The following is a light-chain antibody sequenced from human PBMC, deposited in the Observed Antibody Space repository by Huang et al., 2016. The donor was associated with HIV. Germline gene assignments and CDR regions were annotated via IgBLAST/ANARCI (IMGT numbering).Light chain of an antibody. CDR1: QNVSVGS. J-gene: IGKJ2*01. CDR3: QQYGTSPHT. CDR2: GTS. V-gene: IGKV3-20*01. Sequence: EIALTQSPGTLSLSPGERTTLSCRANQNVSVGSLAWFQQKPGHAPRLLLYGTSSRAAGIPDRVSGSGSGTDFTLTINRLAPEDFAVYYCQQYGTSPHTFGQGTQLET.